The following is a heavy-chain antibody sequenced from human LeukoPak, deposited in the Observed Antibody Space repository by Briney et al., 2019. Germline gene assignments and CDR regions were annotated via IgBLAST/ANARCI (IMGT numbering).Heavy chain of an antibody. J-gene: IGHJ6*03. Sequence: SETLSLTCTVSGDSISSYYCSWIRQPPGKGLEWIYYSGSTSYNPSLKSRVTISLDTSNNQFSLKLRSVTAADTAVYYCARGPSYYYYYMDVWGKGTTVTVSS. CDR2: YSGST. CDR3: ARGPSYYYYYMDV. CDR1: GDSISSYY. V-gene: IGHV4-59*01.